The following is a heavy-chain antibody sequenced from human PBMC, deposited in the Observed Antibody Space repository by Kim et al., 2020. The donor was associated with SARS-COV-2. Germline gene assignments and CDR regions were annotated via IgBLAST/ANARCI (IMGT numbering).Heavy chain of an antibody. J-gene: IGHJ5*02. Sequence: SVKVSCKASGGTFSSYAISWVRQAPGQGLEWMGGIIPIFGTANYAQKFQGRVTITADESTSTAYMELSSLRSEDTAVYYCARDPAVSCSGGSCYSWFDPWGQGTLVTVSS. D-gene: IGHD2-15*01. V-gene: IGHV1-69*13. CDR2: IIPIFGTA. CDR1: GGTFSSYA. CDR3: ARDPAVSCSGGSCYSWFDP.